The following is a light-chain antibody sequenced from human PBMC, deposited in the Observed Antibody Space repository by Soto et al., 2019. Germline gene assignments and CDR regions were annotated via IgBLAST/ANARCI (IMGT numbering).Light chain of an antibody. CDR2: DVS. V-gene: IGLV2-14*01. CDR3: SSYTSSSSFV. Sequence: QSALTQPASVSGSPGQSITISCTGTSSDVGGYNYVSWYQQHPGKAPKLMIYDVSNRPSWVSNRFSGSKSGNTASLTISGLQAEDEAVYYCSSYTSSSSFVFGTGTQLTVL. CDR1: SSDVGGYNY. J-gene: IGLJ7*01.